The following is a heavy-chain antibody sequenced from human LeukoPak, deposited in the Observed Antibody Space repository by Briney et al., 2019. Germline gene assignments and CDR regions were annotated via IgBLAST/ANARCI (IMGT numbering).Heavy chain of an antibody. Sequence: GESLKISCKGSGYSFTTYWIGWVRQMPGKGLEWMGIIYPGDSVTRFSTSFQGQVTISADRSISTAYLQWTSLKASDTAMYYCARPGSGTIGIDYWGQGTLVTVSS. CDR2: IYPGDSVT. CDR3: ARPGSGTIGIDY. CDR1: GYSFTTYW. D-gene: IGHD3-10*01. V-gene: IGHV5-51*01. J-gene: IGHJ4*02.